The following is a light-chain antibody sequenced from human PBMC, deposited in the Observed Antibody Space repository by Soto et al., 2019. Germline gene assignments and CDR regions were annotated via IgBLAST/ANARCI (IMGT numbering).Light chain of an antibody. J-gene: IGKJ2*01. CDR2: AIS. Sequence: DIQMTQSPSSLSASVGDGVTITCRASQKINNYLNWYQQKPGKAPQVLIYAISRLEGGVPSRFSGRGSGTDFTLTITSLQPEDFATYYCQQSFSIPYTFGQGTKLEI. CDR3: QQSFSIPYT. CDR1: QKINNY. V-gene: IGKV1-39*01.